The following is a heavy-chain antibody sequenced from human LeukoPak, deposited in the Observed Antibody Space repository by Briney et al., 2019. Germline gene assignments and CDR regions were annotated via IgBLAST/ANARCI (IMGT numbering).Heavy chain of an antibody. CDR1: GGSISSYY. V-gene: IGHV4-59*01. D-gene: IGHD1-26*01. Sequence: PSETLSLTCTVSGGSISSYYWSWIRQPPGKGLEWIGYIYYSGSTNYNPPLKSRVTISVDTSKNQFSLKLSSVTAADTAVYYCARDRRPNSGSFSGSFDYWGQGTLVTVSS. J-gene: IGHJ4*02. CDR2: IYYSGST. CDR3: ARDRRPNSGSFSGSFDY.